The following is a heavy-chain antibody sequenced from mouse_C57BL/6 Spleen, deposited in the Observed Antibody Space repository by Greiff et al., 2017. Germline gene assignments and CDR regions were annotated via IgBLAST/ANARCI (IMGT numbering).Heavy chain of an antibody. Sequence: QVQLQQPGAELVMPGASVKLSCKASGYTFTSYWMHWVKQRPGQGLEWIGEIDPSDSYTNYNQKFKGKSTLTVDKSSSTAYMQLSSLTSEDSAVYYCASIYYDYGDAFDVWGTGTTVTVSS. CDR2: IDPSDSYT. J-gene: IGHJ1*03. CDR1: GYTFTSYW. CDR3: ASIYYDYGDAFDV. V-gene: IGHV1-69*01. D-gene: IGHD2-4*01.